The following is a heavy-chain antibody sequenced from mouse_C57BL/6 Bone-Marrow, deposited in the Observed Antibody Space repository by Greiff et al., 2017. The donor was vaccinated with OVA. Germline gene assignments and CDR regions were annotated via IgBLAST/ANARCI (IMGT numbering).Heavy chain of an antibody. Sequence: VQLKESGPELVKPGASVKISCKASGYSFTGYYMHWVKQSHGNILDWIGYIYPYNGVSSYNQKFKGKATLTVDKSSSTAYMELRSLTSEDSAVYYCAPSTVHYAMDYWGQGTSVTVSS. CDR2: IYPYNGVS. J-gene: IGHJ4*01. D-gene: IGHD1-1*01. V-gene: IGHV1-31*01. CDR3: APSTVHYAMDY. CDR1: GYSFTGYY.